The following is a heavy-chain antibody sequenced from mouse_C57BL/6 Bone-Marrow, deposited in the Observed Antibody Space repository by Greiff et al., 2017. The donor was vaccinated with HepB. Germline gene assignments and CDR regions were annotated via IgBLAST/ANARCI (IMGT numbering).Heavy chain of an antibody. CDR2: ISDGGSYT. J-gene: IGHJ2*01. V-gene: IGHV5-4*01. CDR3: ARAQGIYYYGSSYGNFDY. Sequence: DVHLVESGGGLVKPGGSLKLSCAASGFTFSSYAMSWVRQTPEKRLEWVATISDGGSYTYYPDNVKGRFTISRDNAKNNLYLQMSHLKSEDTAMYYCARAQGIYYYGSSYGNFDYWGQGTTLTVSS. D-gene: IGHD1-1*01. CDR1: GFTFSSYA.